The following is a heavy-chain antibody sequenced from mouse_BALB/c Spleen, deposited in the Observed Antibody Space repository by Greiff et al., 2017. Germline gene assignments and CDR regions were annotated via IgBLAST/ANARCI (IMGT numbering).Heavy chain of an antibody. CDR2: ISSGGST. J-gene: IGHJ3*01. D-gene: IGHD1-1*01. V-gene: IGHV5-6-5*01. CDR1: GFTFSSYA. Sequence: EVKVVESGGGLVKPGGSLKLSCAASGFTFSSYAMSWVRQTPEKRLEWVASISSGGSTYYPDSVKGRFTISRDNARNILYLQMSSLRSEDTAMYYCARGNYYYGSSPFAYWGQGTLVTVSA. CDR3: ARGNYYYGSSPFAY.